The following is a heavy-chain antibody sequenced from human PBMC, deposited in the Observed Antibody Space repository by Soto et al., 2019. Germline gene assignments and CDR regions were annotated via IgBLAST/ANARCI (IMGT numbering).Heavy chain of an antibody. Sequence: QLVQSGAEVKKPGASVRVSCKTSGPTFIAYYIHWVRQAPGQGLEWMGWIDPKSGGTTYEPKFPGRGTKARDPANNTAYMDLNKMTSDDPAVNYCAGVSVDVPEWGPGTLNTGSS. J-gene: IGHJ4*02. D-gene: IGHD5-12*01. CDR2: IDPKSGGT. CDR1: GPTFIAYY. V-gene: IGHV1-2*02. CDR3: AGVSVDVPE.